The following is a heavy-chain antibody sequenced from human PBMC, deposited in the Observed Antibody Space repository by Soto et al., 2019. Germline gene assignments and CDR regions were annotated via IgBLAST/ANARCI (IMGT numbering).Heavy chain of an antibody. Sequence: EVQLVESGGGLVKPGGSLRLSCAASGFTFSSYSMNWVRQAPGKGLEWVSSISSSSSYIYYADSVKGRFTISRDNAKNSLYLQMNSLRAEDTAVYYCARGSITIFGVVAYDYWGQGTLVTVSS. J-gene: IGHJ4*02. CDR1: GFTFSSYS. V-gene: IGHV3-21*01. CDR2: ISSSSSYI. CDR3: ARGSITIFGVVAYDY. D-gene: IGHD3-3*01.